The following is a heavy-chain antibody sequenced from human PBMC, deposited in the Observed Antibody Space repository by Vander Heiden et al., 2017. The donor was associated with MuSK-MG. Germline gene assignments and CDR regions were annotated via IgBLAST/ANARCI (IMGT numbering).Heavy chain of an antibody. CDR1: GFPFGGSF. J-gene: IGHJ4*02. Sequence: EVHLVESGGGLAQPGGSLSLSCSVSGFPFGGSFMTWVRQTPEKGLEWVANINQDGSGKNYVDSVRGRFTISRDNAKSSLYLQMDSLRAEDTAVYFCVRDDRGKYLFDYWCQGTLVTVSS. V-gene: IGHV3-7*01. D-gene: IGHD2-2*01. CDR3: VRDDRGKYLFDY. CDR2: INQDGSGK.